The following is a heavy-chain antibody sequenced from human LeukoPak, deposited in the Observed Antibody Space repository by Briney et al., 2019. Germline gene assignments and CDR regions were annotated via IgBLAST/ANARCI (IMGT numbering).Heavy chain of an antibody. CDR3: ARKNGLDY. Sequence: GGSLRLSCTASGLTFSSYSMNWVRQAPGKGLEWVANIKQDGSEKYYVDSVKGRFTISRDNAKNSLYLQMNSLRAEDTAVYYCARKNGLDYWGQGTLVTVSS. V-gene: IGHV3-7*01. CDR1: GLTFSSYS. CDR2: IKQDGSEK. J-gene: IGHJ4*02.